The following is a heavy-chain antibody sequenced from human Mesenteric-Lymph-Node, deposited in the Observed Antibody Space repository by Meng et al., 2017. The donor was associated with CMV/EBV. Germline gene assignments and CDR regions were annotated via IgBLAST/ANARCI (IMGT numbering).Heavy chain of an antibody. D-gene: IGHD3-10*01. V-gene: IGHV3-30*04. CDR2: ISYDGSNK. Sequence: GESLKISCAASGFTFSSYAMHWVRQAPGKGLEWVAVISYDGSNKYYADSVKGRFTISRDNSKNTLYLQMNSLRAEDTAVYYCAREGVNFESGSSIYYFGMDVWGQGTTVTVSS. CDR1: GFTFSSYA. J-gene: IGHJ6*02. CDR3: AREGVNFESGSSIYYFGMDV.